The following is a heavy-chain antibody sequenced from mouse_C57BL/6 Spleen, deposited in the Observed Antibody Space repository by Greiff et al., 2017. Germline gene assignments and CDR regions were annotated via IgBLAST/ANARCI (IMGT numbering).Heavy chain of an antibody. D-gene: IGHD2-4*01. J-gene: IGHJ2*01. Sequence: EVKLVESGGGLVKPGGSLKLSCAASGFTFSDYGMHWVRQAPEKGLEWVAYISSGSSTIYYADTVKGRFTISRDNAKNTLFLQMTSLRSEDTAMYYCASPYDYDPYYFDYWGQGTTLTVSS. V-gene: IGHV5-17*01. CDR2: ISSGSSTI. CDR3: ASPYDYDPYYFDY. CDR1: GFTFSDYG.